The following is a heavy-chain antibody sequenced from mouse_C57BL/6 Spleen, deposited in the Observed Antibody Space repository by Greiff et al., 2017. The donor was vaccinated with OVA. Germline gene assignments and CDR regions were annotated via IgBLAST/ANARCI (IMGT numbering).Heavy chain of an antibody. Sequence: QVQLKQPGAELVRPGSSVKLSCKASGYTFTSYWMDWVKQRPGQGLEWIGNIYPSDSETHYNQKFKDKATLTVDKSSSTAYMQLSSLTSEDSAVYYCARSGYDGYAMDYWGQGTSVTVSS. J-gene: IGHJ4*01. D-gene: IGHD2-3*01. CDR1: GYTFTSYW. V-gene: IGHV1-61*01. CDR3: ARSGYDGYAMDY. CDR2: IYPSDSET.